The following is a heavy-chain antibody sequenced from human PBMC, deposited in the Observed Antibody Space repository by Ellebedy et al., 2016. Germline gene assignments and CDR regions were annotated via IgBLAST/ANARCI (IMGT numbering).Heavy chain of an antibody. CDR1: GGSISSYY. CDR3: ARDYEVLLWFGELTEGFPSNNWFDP. Sequence: SETLSLTCTVSGGSISSYYWGWIRQPPGKGLEWIGSIYYSGSTYYNPSLKSRVTISVDTSKNQFSLKLSSVTAADTAVYYCARDYEVLLWFGELTEGFPSNNWFDPWGQGTLVTVSS. D-gene: IGHD3-10*01. CDR2: IYYSGST. V-gene: IGHV4-39*07. J-gene: IGHJ5*02.